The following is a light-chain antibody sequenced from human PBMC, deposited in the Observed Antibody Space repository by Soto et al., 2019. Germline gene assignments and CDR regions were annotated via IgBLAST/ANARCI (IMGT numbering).Light chain of an antibody. J-gene: IGLJ1*01. CDR3: LPCDSRLSAHV. CDR2: ETN. V-gene: IGLV1-51*02. Sequence: QCVLTQPPSGSAAPGQKVTSCCSGSNANIGQNYVSWYQQLPGTAPKVLIYETNIRPSEIPDRFSGSKSGTSATLGITGLQTGDEANYYCLPCDSRLSAHVFGSGAKVTGL. CDR1: NANIGQNY.